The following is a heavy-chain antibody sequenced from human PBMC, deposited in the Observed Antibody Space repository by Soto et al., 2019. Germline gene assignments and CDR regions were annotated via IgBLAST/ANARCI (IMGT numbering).Heavy chain of an antibody. CDR2: IIPIFGTA. V-gene: IGHV1-69*13. J-gene: IGHJ5*02. Sequence: VASVKVSCKASGGTFSSYAISWVRQAPGQGLEWMGGIIPIFGTANYAQKFQGRVTITADESTSTAYMELSSLRSEDTAVYYCARSLRVFSSGYYGWFDPWGQGTLVTVSS. D-gene: IGHD3-22*01. CDR1: GGTFSSYA. CDR3: ARSLRVFSSGYYGWFDP.